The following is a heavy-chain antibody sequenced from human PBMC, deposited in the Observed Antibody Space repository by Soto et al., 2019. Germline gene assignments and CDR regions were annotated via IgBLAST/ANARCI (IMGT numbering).Heavy chain of an antibody. CDR3: ARGHVLLWFGELLAKYYFDY. J-gene: IGHJ4*02. CDR2: INHSGST. CDR1: GGSFSGYY. Sequence: SETLSLTCAVYGGSFSGYYWSWIRQPPGKGLKWIGEINHSGSTNYNPSLKSRVTISVDTSKNQFSLKLSSVTAADTAVYYCARGHVLLWFGELLAKYYFDYWGQGTLVTVSS. V-gene: IGHV4-34*01. D-gene: IGHD3-10*01.